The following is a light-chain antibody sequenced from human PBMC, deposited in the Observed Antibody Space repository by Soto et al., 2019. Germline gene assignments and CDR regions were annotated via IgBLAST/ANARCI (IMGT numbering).Light chain of an antibody. V-gene: IGKV3-15*01. J-gene: IGKJ2*01. Sequence: EILLTQSPAILSVSPGERATLSCRASQSISRSLAWYQQKPGQAPRLLISDASTRATGIPARFSGSGSGTELSLTVRRLQSEDFALYYCHPYNSWVQRTFGKRTK. CDR3: HPYNSWVQRT. CDR2: DAS. CDR1: QSISRS.